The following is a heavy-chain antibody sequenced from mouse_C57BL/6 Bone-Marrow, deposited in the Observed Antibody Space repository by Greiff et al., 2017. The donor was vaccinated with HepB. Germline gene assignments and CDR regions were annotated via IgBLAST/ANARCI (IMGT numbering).Heavy chain of an antibody. D-gene: IGHD1-1*01. CDR1: GYAFSSSW. V-gene: IGHV1-82*01. J-gene: IGHJ2*01. CDR3: ARWRYYGSNRFDY. Sequence: QVQLQQSGPELVKPGASVKISCKASGYAFSSSWMNWVKQRPGKGLEWIGRIYPGDGDTNYNGKFKGKATLTADKSSSTAYMQLSSLTSEDSAVYCCARWRYYGSNRFDYWGQGTTLTVSS. CDR2: IYPGDGDT.